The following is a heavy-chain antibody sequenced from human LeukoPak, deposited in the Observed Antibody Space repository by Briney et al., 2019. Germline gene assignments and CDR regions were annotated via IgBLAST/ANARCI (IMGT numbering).Heavy chain of an antibody. CDR2: IYYSGST. CDR3: ARAGIRYLSMDV. D-gene: IGHD3-9*01. CDR1: GGSISSYY. V-gene: IGHV4-59*01. J-gene: IGHJ6*03. Sequence: SETLSLTCTVSGGSISSYYWSWIRQPPGKGLEWIGYIYYSGSTNYNPSLKSRVTISVDTSKNQFSLKLSSVTAADTAVFFRARAGIRYLSMDVWGKGTTVTISS.